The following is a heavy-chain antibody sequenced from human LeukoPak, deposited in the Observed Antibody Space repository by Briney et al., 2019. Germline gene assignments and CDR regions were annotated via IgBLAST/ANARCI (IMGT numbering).Heavy chain of an antibody. CDR1: GFTFINFG. CDR2: IWYDGSNT. CDR3: ARAPILVAGSLDC. J-gene: IGHJ4*02. Sequence: GGSLRLSCAVSGFTFINFGMHWVRQAPGKGLEWVAIIWYDGSNTYYAGSVKGRFTISRDNSKNTVYLQMNSLRAEDTAVYYCARAPILVAGSLDCWGQGTLVTVSS. V-gene: IGHV3-33*03. D-gene: IGHD6-19*01.